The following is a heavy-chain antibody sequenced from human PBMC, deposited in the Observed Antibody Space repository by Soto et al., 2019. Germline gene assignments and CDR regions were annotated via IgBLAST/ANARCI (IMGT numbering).Heavy chain of an antibody. V-gene: IGHV3-9*01. D-gene: IGHD6-13*01. Sequence: LRLSCAASGFTFDDYAMHWVRQVPGKGLEWVSGINWNSGSIGYGDSVKGRFAISRDNAKNSLHLQMNSLGAEDTAFYYCVKDESINWYSGHFRHWGQGTLVTVSS. CDR1: GFTFDDYA. CDR2: INWNSGSI. CDR3: VKDESINWYSGHFRH. J-gene: IGHJ1*01.